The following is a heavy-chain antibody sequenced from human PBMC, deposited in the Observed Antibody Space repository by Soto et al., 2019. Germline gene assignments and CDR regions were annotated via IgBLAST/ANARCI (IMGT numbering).Heavy chain of an antibody. Sequence: GGSLRLSCAAAGFTFSNAWMNWVRQAPGKGMEWVGRIKSKTDGGTTDYAAPVKGRFTISRDDSKTTLYLQMNSLKTENTAVYYFTNELVVSSGCDEVDYWGQGTLVTVSS. J-gene: IGHJ4*02. CDR1: GFTFSNAW. CDR3: TNELVVSSGCDEVDY. V-gene: IGHV3-15*07. D-gene: IGHD6-19*01. CDR2: IKSKTDGGTT.